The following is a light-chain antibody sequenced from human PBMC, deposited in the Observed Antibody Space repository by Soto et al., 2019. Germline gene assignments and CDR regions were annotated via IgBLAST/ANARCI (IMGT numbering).Light chain of an antibody. CDR3: QQYKSYLRT. CDR2: AAS. CDR1: QTISSW. Sequence: DIQMTQSPSTLSASVGDRVTITCRASQTISSWLAWYQQKPGKAPKLLIYAASTLESGVSSRFSGRGSGTEFTLSINSLQPEDFATYYCQQYKSYLRTFGQGTKVELK. J-gene: IGKJ1*01. V-gene: IGKV1-5*01.